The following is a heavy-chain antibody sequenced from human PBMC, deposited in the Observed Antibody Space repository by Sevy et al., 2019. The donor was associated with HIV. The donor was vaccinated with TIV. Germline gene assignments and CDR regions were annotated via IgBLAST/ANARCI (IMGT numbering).Heavy chain of an antibody. V-gene: IGHV3-48*02. CDR1: GFTFSSYS. Sequence: GGFLRLSCEASGFTFSSYSMNWVRQAPGKGLEWLAYISTGGNIIYYAASAKGRFVISRDNTKRSLSLQMSSLRDEDTAVSFCARDLDGSYSIDIYYYGLAVWGQGTTVTVSS. J-gene: IGHJ6*02. CDR2: ISTGGNII. CDR3: ARDLDGSYSIDIYYYGLAV. D-gene: IGHD2-15*01.